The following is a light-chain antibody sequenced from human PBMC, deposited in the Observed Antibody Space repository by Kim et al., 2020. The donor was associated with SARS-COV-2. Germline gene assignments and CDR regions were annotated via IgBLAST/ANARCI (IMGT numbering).Light chain of an antibody. V-gene: IGKV1-5*03. Sequence: ASVGDRVTITCRARPTIRSWLAWYQQKPGEPPKLLIYRASILQRGVPSRFSGSGSGTEFTLSISSLQPDDFATYYCQQYDDYPMYTFGQGTKLEI. CDR2: RAS. CDR1: PTIRSW. CDR3: QQYDDYPMYT. J-gene: IGKJ2*01.